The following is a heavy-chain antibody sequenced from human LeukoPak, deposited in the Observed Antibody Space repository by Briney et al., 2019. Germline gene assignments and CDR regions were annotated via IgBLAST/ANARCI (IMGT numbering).Heavy chain of an antibody. CDR1: GVTFSSYA. CDR3: ARERTLRTYYYDSSDHDAFDI. CDR2: ISAYNGNT. Sequence: ASVKVSCKASGVTFSSYAISWVRQAPGQGLEWMGWISAYNGNTNYAQKLQGRVTMTADTSTSTAYMELRSLRSDDTAVYYCARERTLRTYYYDSSDHDAFDIWGQGTMVTVSS. D-gene: IGHD3-22*01. J-gene: IGHJ3*02. V-gene: IGHV1-18*01.